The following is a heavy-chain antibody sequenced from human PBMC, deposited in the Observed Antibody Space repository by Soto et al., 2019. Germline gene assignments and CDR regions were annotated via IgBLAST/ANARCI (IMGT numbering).Heavy chain of an antibody. CDR1: GYTFTNYG. J-gene: IGHJ2*01. Sequence: QVQLLQSGAEVKKPGASVKVSCRASGYTFTNYGISWVRQAPGQGLEWMGWISTYNGNTNYAQKLQGRVTVTTDTSTSTAYMELRSLRSDDTAVYYCATVSLEGGYFALWGRGTLVTVYS. V-gene: IGHV1-18*01. CDR3: ATVSLEGGYFAL. CDR2: ISTYNGNT.